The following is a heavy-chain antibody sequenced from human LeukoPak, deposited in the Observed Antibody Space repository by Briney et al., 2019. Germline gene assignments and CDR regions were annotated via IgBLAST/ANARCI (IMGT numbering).Heavy chain of an antibody. V-gene: IGHV4-31*03. CDR1: GGSISSGGYY. CDR3: AREIVVVVVATGWFDP. D-gene: IGHD2-15*01. J-gene: IGHJ5*02. Sequence: SETLSLTCTVSGGSISSGGYYWSWVRQHPGKGLEWIGYIYYSGSTYYNPSIKSRVTISVDTSKNQFSLKLSSVTPADTAVYYCAREIVVVVVATGWFDPWGQGTLVTVSS. CDR2: IYYSGST.